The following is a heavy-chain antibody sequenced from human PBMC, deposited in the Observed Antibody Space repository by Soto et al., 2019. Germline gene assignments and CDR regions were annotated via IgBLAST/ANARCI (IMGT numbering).Heavy chain of an antibody. V-gene: IGHV1-2*02. Sequence: ASVKCSCKASGYTFTDYYVHWVRQAPGQGLEWMGWINPNSGGTKSAQKFQGRVTMTRDTSISTAYMELSRLRSDDTAVYYCARRKGDYYDSSGYHYYFDYWGQGTLVTVSS. D-gene: IGHD3-22*01. CDR2: INPNSGGT. CDR1: GYTFTDYY. CDR3: ARRKGDYYDSSGYHYYFDY. J-gene: IGHJ4*02.